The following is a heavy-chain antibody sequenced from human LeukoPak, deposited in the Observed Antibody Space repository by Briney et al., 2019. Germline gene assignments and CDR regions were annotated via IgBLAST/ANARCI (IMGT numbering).Heavy chain of an antibody. CDR1: GYTFTSYG. CDR2: ISAYNGNT. Sequence: ASVKASCKASGYTFTSYGISWVRQAPGQGLEWMGWISAYNGNTNYAQKFQGRVTMTRNTSISTAYMELSSLRSEDTAVYYCARVRRGYTWGQGTLVTVSS. D-gene: IGHD3-22*01. CDR3: ARVRRGYT. J-gene: IGHJ4*02. V-gene: IGHV1-18*01.